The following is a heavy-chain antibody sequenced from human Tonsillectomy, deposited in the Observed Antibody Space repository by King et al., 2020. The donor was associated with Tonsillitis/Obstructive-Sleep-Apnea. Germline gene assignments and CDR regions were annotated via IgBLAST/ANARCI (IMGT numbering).Heavy chain of an antibody. J-gene: IGHJ3*02. CDR2: ISSSSSTI. V-gene: IGHV3-48*02. CDR1: GFTFSSYS. Sequence: VQLVESGGGLVQPGGSLRLSCAASGFTFSSYSMNWVRQAPGKGLEWVSYISSSSSTIYYADSVKGRFTISRDNAKNSLYLQINSRGDEDTAVYYCARDGIVVVPAAGGAFDIWGQGTMVTVSS. D-gene: IGHD2-2*01. CDR3: ARDGIVVVPAAGGAFDI.